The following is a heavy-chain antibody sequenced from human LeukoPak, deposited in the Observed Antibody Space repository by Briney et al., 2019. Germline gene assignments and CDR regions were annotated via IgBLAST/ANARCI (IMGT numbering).Heavy chain of an antibody. V-gene: IGHV1-2*06. D-gene: IGHD6-13*01. CDR2: INPNSGGT. CDR3: ARLISAVDY. J-gene: IGHJ4*02. Sequence: ASVKVSCKASGYTFAGHYIHWVRQTPGQGLQWMGRINPNSGGTNYAQKFQGRVTMTSDTSTTTAYMELSRLRSDDTAVYYCARLISAVDYRGQGTLVTVSS. CDR1: GYTFAGHY.